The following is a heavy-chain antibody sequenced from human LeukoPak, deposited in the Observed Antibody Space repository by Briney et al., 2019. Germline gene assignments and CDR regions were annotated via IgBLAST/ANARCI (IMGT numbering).Heavy chain of an antibody. D-gene: IGHD3-22*01. Sequence: SETLSLTCTVSGGSISSSSYFWGWIRQPPGKGLEWIGSVYYSGRTYYSPSLKSRVTISIDMSKSQVSLKLTSVTAADTAVYYCASFYDSSGSYSQAYWGQGTLVTVSS. V-gene: IGHV4-39*07. J-gene: IGHJ4*02. CDR1: GGSISSSSYF. CDR3: ASFYDSSGSYSQAY. CDR2: VYYSGRT.